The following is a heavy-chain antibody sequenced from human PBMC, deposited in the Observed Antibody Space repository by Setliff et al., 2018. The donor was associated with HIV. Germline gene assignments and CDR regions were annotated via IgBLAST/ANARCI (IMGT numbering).Heavy chain of an antibody. CDR3: ARDFTYDNSGSLTGYGMDV. D-gene: IGHD3-22*01. Sequence: PSETLSLTCSVSGGSISSYSWSWIRQAPGKGLEWIGNIYYGGSANYKPSLKSRVTISTDWHRNQFSLELRSVTTADTAVYYCARDFTYDNSGSLTGYGMDVWGQGTAVTVSS. V-gene: IGHV4-59*13. J-gene: IGHJ6*02. CDR2: IYYGGSA. CDR1: GGSISSYS.